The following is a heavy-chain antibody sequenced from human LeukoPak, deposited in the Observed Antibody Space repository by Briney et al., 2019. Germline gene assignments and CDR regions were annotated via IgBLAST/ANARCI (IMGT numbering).Heavy chain of an antibody. V-gene: IGHV4-39*01. CDR3: ARYKGSQMAFDY. D-gene: IGHD3-10*01. J-gene: IGHJ4*02. CDR1: GDSIRRSTYY. CDR2: IDTRGRT. Sequence: SETLPLTCTVSGDSIRRSTYYLVWIRQSPGKGLEWMGSIDTRGRTYYNPSVKGRVTISVDTSKNQVSLRSSSVTALDTAVYYCARYKGSQMAFDYWGQGTLVTVS.